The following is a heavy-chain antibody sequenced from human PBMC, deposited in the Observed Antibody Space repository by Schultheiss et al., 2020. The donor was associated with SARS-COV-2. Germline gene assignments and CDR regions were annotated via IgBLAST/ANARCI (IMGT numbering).Heavy chain of an antibody. CDR1: GFTFSSYS. J-gene: IGHJ3*02. CDR2: ISSSGSTI. Sequence: GGSLRLSCAASGFTFSSYSMNWVRQAPGKGLEWVSYISSSGSTIYYADSVKGRFTISRDNAKNSLYLQMNSLRAEDTALYYCAKGAELIEDAFDIWGQGTMVTVSS. D-gene: IGHD2-21*01. CDR3: AKGAELIEDAFDI. V-gene: IGHV3-48*04.